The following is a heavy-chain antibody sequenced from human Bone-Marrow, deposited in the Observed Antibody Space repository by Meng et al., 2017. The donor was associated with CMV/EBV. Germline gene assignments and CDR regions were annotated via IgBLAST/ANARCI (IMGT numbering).Heavy chain of an antibody. CDR2: VSGNGGRT. Sequence: GESLKISCAASGFTFSDYGMNWVRQAPGKGLEWVSTVSGNGGRTDYADSVKGRFTISRDNSKNSLYLQMDSLRAEDTAAYYCATYLGHCESGACQPQYYGMDVWGQGTTVTVSS. CDR3: ATYLGHCESGACQPQYYGMDV. D-gene: IGHD2-15*01. CDR1: GFTFSDYG. J-gene: IGHJ6*02. V-gene: IGHV3-23*01.